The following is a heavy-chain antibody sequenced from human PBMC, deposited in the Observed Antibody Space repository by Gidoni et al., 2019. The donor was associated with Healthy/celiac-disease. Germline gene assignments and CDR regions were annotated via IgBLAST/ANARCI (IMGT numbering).Heavy chain of an antibody. D-gene: IGHD3-22*01. V-gene: IGHV4-39*01. CDR1: GGSISSSSSV. CDR2: IDYSGST. CDR3: ARQEDYYDSSGYYYAAFDI. Sequence: QLHLQQSCPGLVTPSECLSLTCTFSGGSISSSSSVWGWIRQPPGKGLEWIGSIDYSGSTYYNPSLKSRVTISVETSKNRFSLKLSSVTAADTAVYYCARQEDYYDSSGYYYAAFDIWGQGTMVTVSS. J-gene: IGHJ3*02.